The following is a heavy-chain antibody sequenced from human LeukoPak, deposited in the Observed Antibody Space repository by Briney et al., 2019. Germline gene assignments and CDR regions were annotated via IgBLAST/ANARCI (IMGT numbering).Heavy chain of an antibody. Sequence: ASVKVSCKASGYTFTSYYMHWVRQAPGQGLEWMGIINPSGGSTSYAQKFQGRVTMTRDTSTSTVYIELSSLRSEDTAVYYCARDPGYYDSSGYPVVGYFQHWGQGTLVTVSS. CDR3: ARDPGYYDSSGYPVVGYFQH. CDR2: INPSGGST. J-gene: IGHJ1*01. CDR1: GYTFTSYY. D-gene: IGHD3-22*01. V-gene: IGHV1-46*01.